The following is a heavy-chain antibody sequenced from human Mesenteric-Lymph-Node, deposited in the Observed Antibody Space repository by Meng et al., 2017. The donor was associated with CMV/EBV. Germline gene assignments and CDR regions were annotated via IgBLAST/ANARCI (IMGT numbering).Heavy chain of an antibody. D-gene: IGHD4-17*01. CDR1: GFTFSSYS. CDR3: ARDGNGDYSWFDY. Sequence: GGSLRLSCAASGFTFSSYSMNWVRQAPGKGLEWVSYISSSSSTIYYADSVKGRFTISRDNAKNSLYLQMNSLRAEDTAVYYCARDGNGDYSWFDYWGQGTLVTV. V-gene: IGHV3-48*04. CDR2: ISSSSSTI. J-gene: IGHJ4*02.